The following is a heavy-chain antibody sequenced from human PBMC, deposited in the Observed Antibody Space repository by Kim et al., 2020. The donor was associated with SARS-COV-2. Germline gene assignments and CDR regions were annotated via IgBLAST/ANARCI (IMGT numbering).Heavy chain of an antibody. D-gene: IGHD2-21*02. CDR3: ARDIVVVTALDY. V-gene: IGHV3-30*01. Sequence: SHPRTATGRFTITRNNSKNTLYLQMNSPRAEDTAVYYCARDIVVVTALDYWGQGTLVTVSS. J-gene: IGHJ4*02.